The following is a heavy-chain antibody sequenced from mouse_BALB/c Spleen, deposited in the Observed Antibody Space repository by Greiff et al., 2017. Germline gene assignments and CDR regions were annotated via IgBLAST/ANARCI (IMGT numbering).Heavy chain of an antibody. CDR3: AREGIYYGNYGYFDV. Sequence: DVQLQESGGGLVQPGGSRKLSCAASGFTFSSFGMHWVRQAPEKGLEWVAYISSGSSTIYYADTVKGRFTISRDNPKNTLFLQMTSLRSEDTAMYYCAREGIYYGNYGYFDVWGAGTTVTVSS. CDR1: GFTFSSFG. V-gene: IGHV5-17*02. J-gene: IGHJ1*01. CDR2: ISSGSSTI. D-gene: IGHD2-1*01.